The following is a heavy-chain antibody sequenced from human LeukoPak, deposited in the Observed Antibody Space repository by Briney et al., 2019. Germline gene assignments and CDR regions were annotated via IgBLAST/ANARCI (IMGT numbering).Heavy chain of an antibody. J-gene: IGHJ4*02. CDR2: INHSGSN. CDR3: ARSRRLDY. Sequence: SETLSLTCAVYGGSFSGYYWSWIRQPPGKGLEWIGEINHSGSNNYNPSLKSRVAISVHTSKSQFSLKLSSVTAADTAVHYCARSRRLDYWGQGTLVTVSS. CDR1: GGSFSGYY. V-gene: IGHV4-34*01.